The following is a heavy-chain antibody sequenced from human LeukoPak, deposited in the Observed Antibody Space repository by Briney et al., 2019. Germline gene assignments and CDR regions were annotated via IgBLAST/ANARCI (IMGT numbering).Heavy chain of an antibody. V-gene: IGHV1-18*01. CDR1: GYTFTSYG. J-gene: IGHJ4*02. CDR3: ARGQAVAGDY. Sequence: ASVTVSCTASGYTFTSYGISWVRQAPGQGLEWMGWISAYNGNTHYAQKLQGRATITTDTSTSTAYMELRSLRSTDTAVYYCARGQAVAGDYWGQGTLVTVSS. CDR2: ISAYNGNT. D-gene: IGHD6-19*01.